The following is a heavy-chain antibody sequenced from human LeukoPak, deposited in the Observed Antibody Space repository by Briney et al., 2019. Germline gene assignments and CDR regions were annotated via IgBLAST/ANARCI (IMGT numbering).Heavy chain of an antibody. Sequence: PSETLSLTCTVSGVSISSGSYYWSWIRQPAGRGLEWIGRIYTSGSTDYNPSLESRATISVDTSKNQFSLELSSVTAADTAVYYCARLLGSSWYYFDYWGQGTLVTVSS. CDR1: GVSISSGSYY. J-gene: IGHJ4*02. CDR3: ARLLGSSWYYFDY. D-gene: IGHD6-13*01. V-gene: IGHV4-61*02. CDR2: IYTSGST.